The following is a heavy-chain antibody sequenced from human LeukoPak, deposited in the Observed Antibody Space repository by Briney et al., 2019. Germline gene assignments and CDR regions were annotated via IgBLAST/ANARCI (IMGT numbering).Heavy chain of an antibody. CDR3: ARDIAARRFDS. J-gene: IGHJ4*02. CDR2: IWYDGNNK. CDR1: GFTFSSYG. Sequence: PGRSLRLSCAASGFTFSSYGVHWVRQAPGKGLEWVAVIWYDGNNKYYADSVKGRFTISRDNSKNTLYLQMNSLRAEDTAVYYCARDIAARRFDSWGQGTLVTVSS. V-gene: IGHV3-33*01. D-gene: IGHD6-6*01.